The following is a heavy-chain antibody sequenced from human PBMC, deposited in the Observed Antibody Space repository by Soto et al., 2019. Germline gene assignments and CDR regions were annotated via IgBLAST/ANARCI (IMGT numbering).Heavy chain of an antibody. J-gene: IGHJ4*02. CDR2: INHSGST. CDR1: GGSFSGYY. D-gene: IGHD6-13*01. Sequence: PSETLSLTCAVYGGSFSGYYWSWIRQPPGKGLEWIGEINHSGSTNYNPSLKSRVTISVDTSKNQFSLKLSSVTAADTAVYYCAREGGTGAAAAGRWGQGTLVTVSS. CDR3: AREGGTGAAAAGR. V-gene: IGHV4-34*01.